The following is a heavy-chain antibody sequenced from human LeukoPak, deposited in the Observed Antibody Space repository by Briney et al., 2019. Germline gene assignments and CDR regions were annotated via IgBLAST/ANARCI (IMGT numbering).Heavy chain of an antibody. Sequence: GASVKVSCKASGYTFTSYGISWVRQAPGQGLEWMGWISAYNGNTNYAQKLQGRVTMTTDTSTSTAYMELRSLGSDDTAVYYCARDPFLDWGDSCFDYWGQGTLVTVSS. V-gene: IGHV1-18*04. J-gene: IGHJ4*02. CDR2: ISAYNGNT. D-gene: IGHD3/OR15-3a*01. CDR1: GYTFTSYG. CDR3: ARDPFLDWGDSCFDY.